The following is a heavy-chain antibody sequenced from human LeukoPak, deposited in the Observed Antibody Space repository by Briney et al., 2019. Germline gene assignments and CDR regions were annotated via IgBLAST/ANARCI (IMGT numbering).Heavy chain of an antibody. CDR2: IYYSGST. J-gene: IGHJ4*02. Sequence: SETLSLTCTVSGGSISSHYWSWIRQPPGKGLEWIGYIYYSGSTNYNPSLKSRVTISVDTSKNQFSLKLSSVTAADTAVYYCARGGGSYHLDYLGQGTLVTVSS. CDR1: GGSISSHY. V-gene: IGHV4-59*11. CDR3: ARGGGSYHLDY. D-gene: IGHD1-26*01.